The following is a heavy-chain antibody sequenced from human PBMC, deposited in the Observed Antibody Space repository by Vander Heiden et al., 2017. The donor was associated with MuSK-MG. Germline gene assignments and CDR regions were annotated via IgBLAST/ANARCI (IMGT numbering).Heavy chain of an antibody. CDR1: GGPFSSSA. Sequence: QVQLVQSGAEVKKPGSSVKVSCKAPGGPFSSSAISGVGQAPGQGLEWMGGIIPIFGTANYAQKFQGRVTITADESTSTAYMELSSLRSEDTAVYYCARVRYDILTGYYYYYYGMDVWGQGTTVTVSS. CDR2: IIPIFGTA. V-gene: IGHV1-69*01. J-gene: IGHJ6*02. D-gene: IGHD3-9*01. CDR3: ARVRYDILTGYYYYYYGMDV.